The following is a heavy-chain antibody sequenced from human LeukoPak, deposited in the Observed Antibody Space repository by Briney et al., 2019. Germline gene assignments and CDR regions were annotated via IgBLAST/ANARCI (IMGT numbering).Heavy chain of an antibody. CDR1: GFTFSDYY. V-gene: IGHV4-34*01. Sequence: PGGSLRLSCAASGFTFSDYYMSWIRQAPGKGLEWIGEINHSGSTNYNPSLKSRVTISVDTSKNQFSLKLSSVTAADTAVYYCARGLALVVPAAPGGWFDPWGQGTLVTVSS. J-gene: IGHJ5*02. CDR2: INHSGST. D-gene: IGHD2-2*01. CDR3: ARGLALVVPAAPGGWFDP.